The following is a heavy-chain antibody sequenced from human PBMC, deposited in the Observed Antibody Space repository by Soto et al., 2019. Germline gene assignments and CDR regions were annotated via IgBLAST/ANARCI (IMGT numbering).Heavy chain of an antibody. Sequence: GGSLRLSCAASGFTFSSYAMHWVRQAPGKGLEWVAVISYDGSNKYYADSVKGRFTIPRDNSKNTLYLQMNSLRAEDTAVYYCARGSPGYWGQGTLVTVSS. CDR2: ISYDGSNK. V-gene: IGHV3-30-3*01. CDR1: GFTFSSYA. J-gene: IGHJ4*02. CDR3: ARGSPGY.